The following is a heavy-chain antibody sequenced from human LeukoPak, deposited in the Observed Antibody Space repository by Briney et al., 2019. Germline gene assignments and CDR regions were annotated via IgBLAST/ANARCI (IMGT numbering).Heavy chain of an antibody. CDR1: GFTVSSNY. V-gene: IGHV3-53*05. D-gene: IGHD6-19*01. CDR3: ARSRQWLVPFDY. J-gene: IGHJ4*02. Sequence: GGSLRLSCAASGFTVSSNYMSWVRQAPGKGLEWVSVIYSGGSTYYADSVKGRFTISRDNSKNTLYLQMNSLRAEDTAVYYCARSRQWLVPFDYWGQGTLVTVSS. CDR2: IYSGGST.